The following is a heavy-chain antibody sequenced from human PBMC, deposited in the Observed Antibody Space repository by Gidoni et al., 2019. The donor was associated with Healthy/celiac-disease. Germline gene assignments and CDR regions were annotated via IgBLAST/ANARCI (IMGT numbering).Heavy chain of an antibody. J-gene: IGHJ3*02. CDR3: ARLPYNWNPWRSAFDI. CDR2: IYPGDSDT. V-gene: IGHV5-51*01. CDR1: GYSFTSYW. D-gene: IGHD1-20*01. Sequence: EVQLVQSGAEVKKPGESLKISCKGSGYSFTSYWIGWVRQMPGKGLEWMGIIYPGDSDTRYSPSFQGQVTISADKSISTAYLQWSSLKASDTAMYYCARLPYNWNPWRSAFDIWGQGTMVTVSS.